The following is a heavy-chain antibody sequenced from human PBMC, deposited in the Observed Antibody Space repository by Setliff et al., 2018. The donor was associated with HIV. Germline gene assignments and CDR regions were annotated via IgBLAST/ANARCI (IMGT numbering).Heavy chain of an antibody. CDR3: ARDDVGYCSGGSCYHLFDTFDI. CDR1: GYTFTSYY. Sequence: ASVKVSCKASGYTFTSYYMHWVRQAPGQGLEWMGIINPSGGSTSYAQKFQGRVTMTRDTSTSTAYMELRSLRSDDTAVYYCARDDVGYCSGGSCYHLFDTFDIWGQGTVVTVSS. V-gene: IGHV1-46*01. J-gene: IGHJ3*02. CDR2: INPSGGST. D-gene: IGHD2-15*01.